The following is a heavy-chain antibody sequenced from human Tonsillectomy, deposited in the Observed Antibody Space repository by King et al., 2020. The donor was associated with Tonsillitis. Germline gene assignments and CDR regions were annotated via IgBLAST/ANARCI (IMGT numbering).Heavy chain of an antibody. Sequence: QLQESGPGLVKPSETLSLTCTVSGGSISSSSYYWGWIRQPPGKGLEWIGSIYYSGSTYYNPSLKSRVTISVDTSKNQFSLKLSSVTAADTAVYYCAGQTPAAGRGNWFDPWGQGTLVTVSS. CDR3: AGQTPAAGRGNWFDP. V-gene: IGHV4-39*07. D-gene: IGHD6-13*01. J-gene: IGHJ5*02. CDR1: GGSISSSSYY. CDR2: IYYSGST.